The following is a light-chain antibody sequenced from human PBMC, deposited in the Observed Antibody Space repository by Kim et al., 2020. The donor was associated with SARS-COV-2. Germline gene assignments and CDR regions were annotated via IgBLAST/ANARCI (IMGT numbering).Light chain of an antibody. CDR2: SNN. Sequence: SVTIACSGGGANNGTNTVNRYQQHVPGPAPKLLIYSNNRRPSGVPDRFSGSKSGTSASLAISGLQSEDEADYYCAAWDESLNGVLFGGGTQLTVL. CDR3: AAWDESLNGVL. CDR1: GANNGTNT. J-gene: IGLJ2*01. V-gene: IGLV1-44*01.